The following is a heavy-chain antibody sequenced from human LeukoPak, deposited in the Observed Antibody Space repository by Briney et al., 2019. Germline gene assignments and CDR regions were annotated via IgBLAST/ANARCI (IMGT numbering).Heavy chain of an antibody. CDR2: ISSSGSTI. CDR1: GFTFSDYY. J-gene: IGHJ3*02. V-gene: IGHV3-11*01. CDR3: AKLPRIASDI. Sequence: GGSLRLSCAASGFTFSDYYMSWIRQAPGKGLEWVSYISSSGSTIYYADSVKGRFTISRDNSKNTLYLQMNSLRAEDTAVYYCAKLPRIASDIWGQGTMVTVSS.